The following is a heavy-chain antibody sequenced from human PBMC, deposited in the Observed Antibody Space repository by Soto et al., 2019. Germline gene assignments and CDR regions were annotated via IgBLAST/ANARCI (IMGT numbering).Heavy chain of an antibody. J-gene: IGHJ5*02. CDR2: IRSKAYGGTT. D-gene: IGHD3-10*01. V-gene: IGHV3-49*03. Sequence: PGGSLRLSCTASGFTFGDYAMSWFRQAPGKGLEWVGFIRSKAYGGTTEYAASVKGRFTISRDDSKSIAYLQMNSLKTEDTAVYYCTRDQDYYGSGSPIPWFDPWGQGTLVTVSS. CDR1: GFTFGDYA. CDR3: TRDQDYYGSGSPIPWFDP.